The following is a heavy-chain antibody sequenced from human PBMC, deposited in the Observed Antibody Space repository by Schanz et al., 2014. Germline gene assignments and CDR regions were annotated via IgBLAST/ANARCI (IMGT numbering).Heavy chain of an antibody. CDR2: IKSKTDGGTT. CDR3: TTYCDGGCAIDN. Sequence: AQLVESGGGVVQPGRSLRLSCAASGFTFSDAWMTWVRQAPGKGLEWVGRIKSKTDGGTTDYAAPVKGRFTISRDDSKNTLFLQMNSLKTEDTAVYYCTTYCDGGCAIDNWGQGALGTVSS. D-gene: IGHD6-19*01. V-gene: IGHV3-15*01. J-gene: IGHJ4*02. CDR1: GFTFSDAW.